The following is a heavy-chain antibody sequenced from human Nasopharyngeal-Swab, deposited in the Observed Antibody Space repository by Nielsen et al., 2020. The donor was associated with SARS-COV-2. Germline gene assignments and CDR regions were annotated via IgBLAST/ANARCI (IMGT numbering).Heavy chain of an antibody. V-gene: IGHV1-46*01. CDR2: ISTHGGVS. J-gene: IGHJ4*02. Sequence: ASVPVSCKASGYTFIRYYIHWVRQAPGEGLEWMGVISTHGGVSRYAQKFQGRVTMTSDASTSTVYMELSSLRSEDTAVYYCARGIGYHEFWSGYIDYWGQGTLVTVSS. D-gene: IGHD3-3*01. CDR3: ARGIGYHEFWSGYIDY. CDR1: GYTFIRYY.